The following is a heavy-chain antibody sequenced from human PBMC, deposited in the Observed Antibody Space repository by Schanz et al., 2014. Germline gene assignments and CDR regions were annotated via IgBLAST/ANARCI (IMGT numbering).Heavy chain of an antibody. Sequence: QVQLEQSGAEVKKPGASVKVSCKTSGYAFSDYGITWVRQAPGQGLEWMGWISPYNGNTNYAPKVQGRVTMTTDTSTSTAYMELSSLRYEDTALYYCARGTMPGTFDIWGQGTMVTVSA. CDR1: GYAFSDYG. D-gene: IGHD2-2*01. CDR3: ARGTMPGTFDI. V-gene: IGHV1-18*01. CDR2: ISPYNGNT. J-gene: IGHJ3*02.